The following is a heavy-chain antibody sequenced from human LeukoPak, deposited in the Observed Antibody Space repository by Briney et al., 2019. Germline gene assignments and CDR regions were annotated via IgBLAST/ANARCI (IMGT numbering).Heavy chain of an antibody. Sequence: GGSLRLSCAASGFTFSSYGMHWVRQAPGKGLEWVAVISYDGSTQYYADSVKGRFTISRDNSNNMLSLQMNSLKAEDTAVYYCAKVVSGDRNALDYWGQGTLVTVSS. V-gene: IGHV3-30*18. J-gene: IGHJ4*02. D-gene: IGHD4-17*01. CDR3: AKVVSGDRNALDY. CDR2: ISYDGSTQ. CDR1: GFTFSSYG.